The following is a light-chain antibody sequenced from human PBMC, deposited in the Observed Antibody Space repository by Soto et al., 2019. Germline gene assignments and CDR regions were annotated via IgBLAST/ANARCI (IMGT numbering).Light chain of an antibody. Sequence: QSVLTQPASVSGSPGQSITISCTGTSSDVGGYNYVSWYQQHPGKAPKVIISEVTNRPSGVSDLFSGPKSGNTASLTISVFQAEDEADYYCSSYTSSDSYVFGIGTKVTVL. CDR2: EVT. CDR1: SSDVGGYNY. V-gene: IGLV2-14*01. J-gene: IGLJ1*01. CDR3: SSYTSSDSYV.